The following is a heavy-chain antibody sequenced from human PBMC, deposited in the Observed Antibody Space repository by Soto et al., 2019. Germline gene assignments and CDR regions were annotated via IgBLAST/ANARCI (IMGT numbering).Heavy chain of an antibody. J-gene: IGHJ4*02. Sequence: GGSLRLSCTASGFTFGDYAMSWVRQAPGKGLEWVGFIRSKAYGGTTEYAASVKGRFTISRDNSKSIAYLQMNSLKTEDTAVYYCTRARDSGCYPSPFDYCGQGTLVTVSS. CDR1: GFTFGDYA. CDR3: TRARDSGCYPSPFDY. V-gene: IGHV3-49*04. CDR2: IRSKAYGGTT. D-gene: IGHD1-26*01.